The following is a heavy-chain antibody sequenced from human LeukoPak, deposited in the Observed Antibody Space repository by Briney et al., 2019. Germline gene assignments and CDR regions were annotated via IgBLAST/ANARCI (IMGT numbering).Heavy chain of an antibody. CDR2: INPNSGGT. CDR3: ARDQGYCTNGVCYTGYYYYYYMDV. D-gene: IGHD2-8*01. J-gene: IGHJ6*03. Sequence: ASVKVSCKASGYTFTGYYMHWVRQAPGQGLEWMGWINPNSGGTSYAQKFQGRVTMTRDTSISTAYMELSRLRSDDTAVYYCARDQGYCTNGVCYTGYYYYYYMDVWGKGTTVTVSS. V-gene: IGHV1-2*02. CDR1: GYTFTGYY.